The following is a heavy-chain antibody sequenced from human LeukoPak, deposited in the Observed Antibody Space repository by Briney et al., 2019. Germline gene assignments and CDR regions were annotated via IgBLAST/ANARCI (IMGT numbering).Heavy chain of an antibody. J-gene: IGHJ6*02. Sequence: ASVKVSCKASGYTFTGYYMHWVRQAPGQGLEWMGWINPNSGGTNYAQKFQGRVTMTRDTSISTAYMELSRLRSDDTAVYYCARVEYSYGKGYYYYGMDVWGQGTTVTVSS. CDR3: ARVEYSYGKGYYYYGMDV. CDR1: GYTFTGYY. CDR2: INPNSGGT. V-gene: IGHV1-2*02. D-gene: IGHD5-18*01.